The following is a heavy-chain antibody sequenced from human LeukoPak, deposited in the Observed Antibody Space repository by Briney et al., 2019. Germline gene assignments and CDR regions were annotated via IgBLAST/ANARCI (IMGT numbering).Heavy chain of an antibody. Sequence: GASVKVSCKASGCTFTIYSISWVRQAPGQKLEWMGRIIAYLGITNYAQKFQGRVTITTDKSTSTAYMELSSLRSEATPVYYCARVSAVLPLPDSNGMDVRGEGATGTVSP. CDR1: GCTFTIYS. CDR2: IIAYLGIT. V-gene: IGHV1-69*02. J-gene: IGHJ6*01. D-gene: IGHD2-8*01. CDR3: ARVSAVLPLPDSNGMDV.